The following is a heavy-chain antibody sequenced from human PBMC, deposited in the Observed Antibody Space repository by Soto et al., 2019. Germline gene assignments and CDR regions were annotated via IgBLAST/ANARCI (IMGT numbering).Heavy chain of an antibody. J-gene: IGHJ4*02. Sequence: PSETLSLPYTVADGSISSGCCYWSWIRQHPGKGLEWIGYIYYSGSTYYNPSLKSRVTISVDTSKNQFSLKLSSVTAADTAVYYCARSQTTVTSYDYWGQGTLVTVSS. V-gene: IGHV4-31*03. D-gene: IGHD4-17*01. CDR2: IYYSGST. CDR1: DGSISSGCCY. CDR3: ARSQTTVTSYDY.